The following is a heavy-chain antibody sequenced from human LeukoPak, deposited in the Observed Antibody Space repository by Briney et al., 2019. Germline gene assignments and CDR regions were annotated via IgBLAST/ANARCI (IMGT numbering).Heavy chain of an antibody. CDR2: ISYDGSNK. D-gene: IGHD3-9*01. Sequence: PGRSLRLSCAASGFTFSSYAMHWVRQAPGKGPERVAVISYDGSNKYYADSVKGRFTISRDNSKNTLYLQMNSLSAEDTAVYYCASQYYNILTGHYTSIDYWGQGTLVTVSS. J-gene: IGHJ4*02. CDR3: ASQYYNILTGHYTSIDY. V-gene: IGHV3-30*04. CDR1: GFTFSSYA.